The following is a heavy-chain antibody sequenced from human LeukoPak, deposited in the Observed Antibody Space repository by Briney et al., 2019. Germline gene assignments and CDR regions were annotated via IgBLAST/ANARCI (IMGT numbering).Heavy chain of an antibody. Sequence: GGSLRLSCAASGFTFSSYDMLWVRQATGKGLEWASAINTAGDTFYSGSVRGRFTISRENAKNSFYLQMNSLRAGDTAVYYCTRAPPGSGWLVDNWGQGTLVTVSS. CDR2: INTAGDT. V-gene: IGHV3-13*04. CDR1: GFTFSSYD. D-gene: IGHD6-19*01. CDR3: TRAPPGSGWLVDN. J-gene: IGHJ4*02.